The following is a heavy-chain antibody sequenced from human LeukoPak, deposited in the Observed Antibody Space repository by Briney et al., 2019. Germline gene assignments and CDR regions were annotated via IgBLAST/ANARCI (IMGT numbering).Heavy chain of an antibody. D-gene: IGHD6-19*01. V-gene: IGHV1-18*01. CDR2: ISAYNGNS. J-gene: IGHJ3*02. CDR3: ARGTRYSSGWYGAFDI. Sequence: ASVKVSCKASGYTFTSYGISWVRQAPGQGLEWMGWISAYNGNSNYAQKLQGRVTMTTDTSTSTAYMELRSLRSDDTAVYYCARGTRYSSGWYGAFDIWGQGTMVTVSS. CDR1: GYTFTSYG.